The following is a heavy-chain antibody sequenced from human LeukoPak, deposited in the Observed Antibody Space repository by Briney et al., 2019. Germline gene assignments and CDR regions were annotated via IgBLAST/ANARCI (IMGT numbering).Heavy chain of an antibody. CDR1: GGTFNIND. CDR3: ARDRGGDTRRKYFVS. J-gene: IGHJ5*02. D-gene: IGHD3-9*01. CDR2: IIPFSGTP. Sequence: GASVKVSCKASGGTFNINDINWVRQAPGQGLEWMGGIIPFSGTPNYAQKFQDRVTISADGLTNTAYMDLRSLRSEDKAVYYCARDRGGDTRRKYFVSWGQGNLVTVFS. V-gene: IGHV1-69*01.